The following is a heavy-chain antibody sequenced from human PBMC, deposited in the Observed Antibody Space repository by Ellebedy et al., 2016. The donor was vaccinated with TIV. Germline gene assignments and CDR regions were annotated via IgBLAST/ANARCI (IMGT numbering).Heavy chain of an antibody. CDR1: GFTFSSYA. CDR2: VSGSGDTT. D-gene: IGHD3-10*01. V-gene: IGHV3-23*01. Sequence: GESLKISCVGSGFTFSSYAMSWVRQAPGTGLEWVSTVSGSGDTTYYTDSVRGRFTISRDNSRNTVYLQMDTLRVEDTAVYYCASLDGLLWFGELSTWGLGTLVAVSS. CDR3: ASLDGLLWFGELST. J-gene: IGHJ5*02.